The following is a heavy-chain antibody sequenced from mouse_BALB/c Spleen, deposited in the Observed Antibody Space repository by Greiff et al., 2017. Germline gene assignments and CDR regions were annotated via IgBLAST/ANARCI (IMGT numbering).Heavy chain of an antibody. D-gene: IGHD1-1*01. CDR1: GFNIKDTY. CDR2: IDPANGNT. CDR3: ARATVNAMDY. V-gene: IGHV14-3*02. Sequence: EVQVVESGAELVKPGASVKLSCTASGFNIKDTYMHWVKQRPEQGLEWIGRIDPANGNTKYDPKFQGKATITADTSSNTAYLQLSSLTSEDTAVYYCARATVNAMDYWGQGTSVTVSS. J-gene: IGHJ4*01.